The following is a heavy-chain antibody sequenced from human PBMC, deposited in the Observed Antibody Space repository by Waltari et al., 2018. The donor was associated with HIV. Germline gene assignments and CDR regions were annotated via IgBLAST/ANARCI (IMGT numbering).Heavy chain of an antibody. J-gene: IGHJ3*02. CDR1: GYTFTRYW. V-gene: IGHV5-51*01. Sequence: EVQLVQSGAAVKKQGEARKISCTGSGYTFTRYWIGWVRQMPGKGLEWMGIIYPGDSDTTYSPSFQGQVTISADKSISTAYLQWSSLKASDTSMYYCARQDIVVVPDAFDIWGQGTMVTVSS. D-gene: IGHD2-2*01. CDR3: ARQDIVVVPDAFDI. CDR2: IYPGDSDT.